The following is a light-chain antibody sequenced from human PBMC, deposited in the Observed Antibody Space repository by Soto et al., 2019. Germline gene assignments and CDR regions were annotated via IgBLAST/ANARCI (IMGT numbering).Light chain of an antibody. Sequence: EVGWTQSPGTLSLSPGERATLSCRASQSVSNNYLAWYQQKPGQAPRLLIYGASNRATGIPDRFSGSGSGTDFTLTISRLEPEDFAVYYCQQYGSSGTFGQGTKVDIK. CDR2: GAS. J-gene: IGKJ1*01. CDR1: QSVSNNY. V-gene: IGKV3-20*01. CDR3: QQYGSSGT.